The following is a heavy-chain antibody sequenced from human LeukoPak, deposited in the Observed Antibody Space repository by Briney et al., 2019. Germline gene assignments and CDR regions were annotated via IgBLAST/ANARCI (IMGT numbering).Heavy chain of an antibody. CDR3: AKYYNSGWGNAFDI. V-gene: IGHV3-23*01. D-gene: IGHD6-19*01. CDR2: ISGSGGST. Sequence: GGSLRLSCAASGFTFSSYGMSWVRQAPGKGLEWVSGISGSGGSTYYADSVKGRFTISRDNSKSTLYLQMNSLRAEYTAVYYCAKYYNSGWGNAFDIWGQGTMVTVSS. CDR1: GFTFSSYG. J-gene: IGHJ3*02.